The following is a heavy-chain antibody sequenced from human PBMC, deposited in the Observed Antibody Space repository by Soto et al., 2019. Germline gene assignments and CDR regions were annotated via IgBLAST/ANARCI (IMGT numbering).Heavy chain of an antibody. CDR1: GYTFTGYY. CDR2: ITPNSGST. Sequence: EASVKVSCKASGYTFTGYYIHWVRQAPGQELEGMGWITPNSGSTNYAQKFQGRVTMTRDTSISASSMELSRVRSDETAVYYCARDPCGGSNGGEVQGNYWGQGTMVTVSS. V-gene: IGHV1-2*02. D-gene: IGHD3-10*01. J-gene: IGHJ4*02. CDR3: ARDPCGGSNGGEVQGNY.